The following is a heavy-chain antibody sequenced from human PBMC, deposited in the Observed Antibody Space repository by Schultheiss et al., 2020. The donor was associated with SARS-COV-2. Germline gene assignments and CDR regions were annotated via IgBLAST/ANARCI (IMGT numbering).Heavy chain of an antibody. CDR1: GFTFSDYY. CDR2: ISSSSSYT. Sequence: GGSLRLSCAASGFTFSDYYMSWIRQAPGKGLEWVSYISSSSSYTNYADSVKGRFTISRDNAKNSLYLQMNSLRAEDTAVYYCAKGHDFWNANYYMGTFDYWGQGTLVTVSS. D-gene: IGHD3-3*01. J-gene: IGHJ4*02. CDR3: AKGHDFWNANYYMGTFDY. V-gene: IGHV3-11*05.